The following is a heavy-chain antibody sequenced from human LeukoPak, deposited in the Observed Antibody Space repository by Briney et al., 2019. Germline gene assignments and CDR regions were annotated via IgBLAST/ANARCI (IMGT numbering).Heavy chain of an antibody. D-gene: IGHD3-10*01. CDR3: ARGVRGVIGLGAFDI. CDR2: ISGSGGST. V-gene: IGHV3-23*01. J-gene: IGHJ3*02. Sequence: GSLRLSFAGSGFPFRRYAISWVRQGSRKGLEWVPAISGSGGSTYYADSVKGRFTISRDNSKNTLYLQMNSLRAEDTAVYYCARGVRGVIGLGAFDIWGQGTMVTVSS. CDR1: GFPFRRYA.